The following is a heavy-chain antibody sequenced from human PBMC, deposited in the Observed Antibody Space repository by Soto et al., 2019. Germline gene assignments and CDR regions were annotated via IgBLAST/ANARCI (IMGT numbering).Heavy chain of an antibody. J-gene: IGHJ4*02. CDR2: INPTSAST. D-gene: IGHD2-15*01. V-gene: IGHV1-46*03. CDR3: VRGGLLSCSGGSCSSLFDY. Sequence: QVQLVQSGAEVKKTGASVKASCKASGYTFTSFYMHWVRQAPGQGLEWMGIINPTSASTNYAQKFRGRVTMTRDTSTSTVYMELSSLGSEDTAVYYCVRGGLLSCSGGSCSSLFDYWGQGTLVTVS. CDR1: GYTFTSFY.